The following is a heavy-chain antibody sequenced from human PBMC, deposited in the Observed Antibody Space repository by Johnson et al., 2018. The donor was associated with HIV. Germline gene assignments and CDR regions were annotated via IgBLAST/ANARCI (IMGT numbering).Heavy chain of an antibody. CDR1: GFTFEDYG. CDR3: AKSQDRSAYDYDFDI. CDR2: VRWNGGIT. D-gene: IGHD3-22*01. Sequence: VQLVESGGGVVRPGGSLRLSCVASGFTFEDYGMSWVRLVPGKGLEWVSGVRWNGGITGYGDSVKGRFTISRDNAKNSLYLQMNSLRAEDTAVYYCAKSQDRSAYDYDFDIWGQGTMVTVSS. V-gene: IGHV3-20*04. J-gene: IGHJ3*02.